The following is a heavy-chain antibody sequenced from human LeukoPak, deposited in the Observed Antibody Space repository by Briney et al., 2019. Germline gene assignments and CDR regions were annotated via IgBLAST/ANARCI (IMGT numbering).Heavy chain of an antibody. CDR3: AKVRDYDILTGYFPYYFDY. CDR2: IGGSGGST. V-gene: IGHV3-23*01. Sequence: GWSLRLSCAASGFTFSSYAMSWVRQAPGKGLEWVSAIGGSGGSTYYTDSVKGRFTISRDNSKKTLHLQMNSLTAEDTAVYYCAKVRDYDILTGYFPYYFDYWGQGTLVTVSS. D-gene: IGHD3-9*01. CDR1: GFTFSSYA. J-gene: IGHJ4*02.